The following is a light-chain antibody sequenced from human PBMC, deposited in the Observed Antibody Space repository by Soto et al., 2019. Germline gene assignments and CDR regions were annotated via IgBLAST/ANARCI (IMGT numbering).Light chain of an antibody. CDR3: QHYNNWPVT. Sequence: EIVMTQSPATLSVSPGERATLSCRASQAVSSNLAWYQQKPGQAPRLLIYAASTRAAGIPDRFSGSGSGTVFTLTITSLQSEDCAVYYCQHYNNWPVTFGPVTKLDIK. V-gene: IGKV3-15*01. J-gene: IGKJ3*01. CDR1: QAVSSN. CDR2: AAS.